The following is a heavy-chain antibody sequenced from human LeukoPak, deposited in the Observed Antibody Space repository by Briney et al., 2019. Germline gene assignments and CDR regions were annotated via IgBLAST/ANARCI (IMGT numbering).Heavy chain of an antibody. Sequence: GASVKVSCKASGYTFTGYYMHWVRQAPGQGLEWMGWINPDNGGTNYAQKFQGRVTMTRDMSISTAYMELSRLRSDDTAVYYRARDPSNSGYDYLYYFDYWGQGTLVTVSS. D-gene: IGHD5-12*01. V-gene: IGHV1-2*02. CDR1: GYTFTGYY. CDR2: INPDNGGT. CDR3: ARDPSNSGYDYLYYFDY. J-gene: IGHJ4*02.